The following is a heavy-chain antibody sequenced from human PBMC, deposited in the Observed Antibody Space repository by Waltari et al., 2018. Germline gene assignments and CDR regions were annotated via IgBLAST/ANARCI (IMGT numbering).Heavy chain of an antibody. Sequence: VQLVQSGAEVKKPGASVKVSCKASGYTFTGYYMHWVRQAPGQGLDWMGRINPNSGGTNYEQKLQGRVTMTRDTSISTAYMELSRRRSDDTAVYYCARVLGKSVGAILDYWGQGTLVTVSS. V-gene: IGHV1-2*06. J-gene: IGHJ4*02. D-gene: IGHD1-26*01. CDR2: INPNSGGT. CDR1: GYTFTGYY. CDR3: ARVLGKSVGAILDY.